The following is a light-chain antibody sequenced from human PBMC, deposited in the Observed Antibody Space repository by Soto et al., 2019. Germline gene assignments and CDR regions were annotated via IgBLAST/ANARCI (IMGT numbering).Light chain of an antibody. Sequence: AIQLTQSPSSLSASVGDRFTITCRASQGISSALAWYQQKPGKAPKLLIYDASSLESGVPSRFSGSGSGTDFTLTISSLQPEDSATYYCQQFNNYPQITFGQGTRLEI. CDR2: DAS. CDR3: QQFNNYPQIT. CDR1: QGISSA. J-gene: IGKJ5*01. V-gene: IGKV1D-13*01.